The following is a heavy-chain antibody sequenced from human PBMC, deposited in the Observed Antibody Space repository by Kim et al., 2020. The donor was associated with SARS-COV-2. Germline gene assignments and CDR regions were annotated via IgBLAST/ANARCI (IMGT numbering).Heavy chain of an antibody. CDR3: ARHGGHYDPRGFVP. Sequence: SETLSLTCTVSGGSISSYYWSWIRQPPGKGLEWIGYIYYSGSTNYKPSLKSRVTISVDTSKNQFSLKLSSVTAADTAVYYCARHGGHYDPRGFVPWGQGTLVTVSS. CDR1: GGSISSYY. D-gene: IGHD3-22*01. J-gene: IGHJ5*02. V-gene: IGHV4-59*08. CDR2: IYYSGST.